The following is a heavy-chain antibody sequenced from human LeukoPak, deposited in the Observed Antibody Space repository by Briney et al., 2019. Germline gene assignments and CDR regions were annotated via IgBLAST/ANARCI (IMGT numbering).Heavy chain of an antibody. CDR3: VRNWGEDY. D-gene: IGHD7-27*01. Sequence: GGSLRLSCAASEFTFSAYWMHWVRHAPGKGLVWVSRIRGDGSMTNYADSVKGRFTISRDNAKNTLFLQMNSLRAEDTAIYYCVRNWGEDYWGQGTLVTVSS. J-gene: IGHJ4*02. CDR2: IRGDGSMT. CDR1: EFTFSAYW. V-gene: IGHV3-74*01.